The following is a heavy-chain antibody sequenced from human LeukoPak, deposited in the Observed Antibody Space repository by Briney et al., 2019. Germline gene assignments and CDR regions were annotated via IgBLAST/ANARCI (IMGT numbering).Heavy chain of an antibody. CDR1: GFTFSNYG. CDR2: ISYDGSNK. CDR3: AKGRYDSSGYVFDP. J-gene: IGHJ5*02. V-gene: IGHV3-30*18. D-gene: IGHD3-22*01. Sequence: PGRSLRLSCAASGFTFSNYGMHWVRQAPGKGLEWVAVISYDGSNKYYADSVKGRFTISRDNSKNTLYLQMDSLRAEDTAVYYCAKGRYDSSGYVFDPWGQGTRVTVSS.